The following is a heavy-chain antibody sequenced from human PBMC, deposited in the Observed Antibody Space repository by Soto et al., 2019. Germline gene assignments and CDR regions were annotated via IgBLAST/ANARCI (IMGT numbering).Heavy chain of an antibody. CDR3: ARDHADYDDDQTPSGMDV. Sequence: GGSLRLSCAASGFAFNSYAIHWVRQAPGKGLESVSVISYDGSNKYYADSVKGRFTISRDNSRNTVSLQMNSLRAEDTAVYYCARDHADYDDDQTPSGMDVWGQGTKVTVYS. CDR2: ISYDGSNK. D-gene: IGHD3-16*01. V-gene: IGHV3-30-3*01. J-gene: IGHJ6*02. CDR1: GFAFNSYA.